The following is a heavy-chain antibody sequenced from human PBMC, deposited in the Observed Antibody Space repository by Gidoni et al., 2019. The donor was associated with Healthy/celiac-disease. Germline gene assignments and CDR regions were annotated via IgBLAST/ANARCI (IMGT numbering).Heavy chain of an antibody. D-gene: IGHD2-2*02. CDR2: IYYSGST. CDR1: GGSISSSSYY. Sequence: QLQLQESGPGLVKPSETLSLTCTVSGGSISSSSYYWGWIRQPPGKGLEWIGSIYYSGSTYYNPSLKSRVTISVDTSKNQFSLKLSSVTAADTAEYYCARQVVVVPAAISAIGWFDPWGQGTLVTVSS. V-gene: IGHV4-39*01. CDR3: ARQVVVVPAAISAIGWFDP. J-gene: IGHJ5*02.